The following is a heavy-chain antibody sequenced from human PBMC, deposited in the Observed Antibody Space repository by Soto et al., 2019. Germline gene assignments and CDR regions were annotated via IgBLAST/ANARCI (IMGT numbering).Heavy chain of an antibody. V-gene: IGHV4-30-4*01. CDR3: ASERSSSWYHFDY. Sequence: PSETLSLTCTVSGGSISSGDYYWSWIRQPPGKGLGWIGYIYYSGSTYYNPSLKSRVTISVDTSKNQFSLKLSSVTAADTAVYYCASERSSSWYHFDYWGQGTLVIVSS. CDR1: GGSISSGDYY. CDR2: IYYSGST. J-gene: IGHJ4*02. D-gene: IGHD6-13*01.